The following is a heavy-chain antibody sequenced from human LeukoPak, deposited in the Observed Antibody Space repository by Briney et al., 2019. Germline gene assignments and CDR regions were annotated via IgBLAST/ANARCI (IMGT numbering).Heavy chain of an antibody. CDR1: GGSISSYY. CDR2: IYFSGNT. D-gene: IGHD2-21*02. J-gene: IGHJ4*02. CDR3: ARGLGVVTATLDH. Sequence: SETLSLTCTVSGGSISSYYWSWIRQPPGKGLEWIGYIYFSGNTNYNPSLKSRVTISVDTSKNQFSLKLTSVTAADTAVYYCARGLGVVTATLDHWGQGTLVTVSS. V-gene: IGHV4-59*12.